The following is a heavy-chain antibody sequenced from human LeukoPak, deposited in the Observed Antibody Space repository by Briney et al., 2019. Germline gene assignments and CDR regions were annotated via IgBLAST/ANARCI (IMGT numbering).Heavy chain of an antibody. Sequence: PGGSLRLSCAASGFTFSSYAMSWVRQAPGEGLEWVLAISGSGGSTYYADSVKGRFTISRDNSKNTLYLQMNSLRAEDTAVYYCAKDREEEQLWLYFDYWGQGTLVTVSS. J-gene: IGHJ4*02. CDR2: ISGSGGST. CDR1: GFTFSSYA. V-gene: IGHV3-23*01. CDR3: AKDREEEQLWLYFDY. D-gene: IGHD5-18*01.